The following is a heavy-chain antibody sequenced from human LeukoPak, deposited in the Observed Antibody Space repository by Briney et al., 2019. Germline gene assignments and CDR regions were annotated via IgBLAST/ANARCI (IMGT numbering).Heavy chain of an antibody. CDR3: ARSYYDSSGLNWFDP. CDR2: IIPIFGTA. V-gene: IGHV1-69*01. D-gene: IGHD3-22*01. CDR1: GSTFSSYA. J-gene: IGHJ5*02. Sequence: SVKVSCKASGSTFSSYAISWVRQAPGQGLEWMGGIIPIFGTANYAQEFQGRVTITADESTSTAYMELSSLRSEDTAVYYCARSYYDSSGLNWFDPWGQGTLVTVSS.